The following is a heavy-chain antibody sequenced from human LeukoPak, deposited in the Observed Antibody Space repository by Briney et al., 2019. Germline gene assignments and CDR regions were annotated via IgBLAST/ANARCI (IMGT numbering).Heavy chain of an antibody. V-gene: IGHV1-2*02. Sequence: ASVKVSCKASGYTFTAYYLHWVRQAPGQGLEWMGWINPSSGGTKYAQKFQGRVTMATDTSISTAYMELSSLRSDDTALYFCARIRYSGFDFPAEYFHHWGQGTLVTVSS. CDR3: ARIRYSGFDFPAEYFHH. CDR1: GYTFTAYY. CDR2: INPSSGGT. J-gene: IGHJ1*01. D-gene: IGHD5-12*01.